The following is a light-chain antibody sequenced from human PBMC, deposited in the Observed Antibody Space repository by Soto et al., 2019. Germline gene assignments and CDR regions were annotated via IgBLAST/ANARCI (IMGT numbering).Light chain of an antibody. CDR2: AAS. J-gene: IGKJ4*01. Sequence: AIRMTQSPSSFSASTGDRVTITCRASQGISSYLAWYQQKPGKAPKLLIYAASTLQSGVPSRFSGSGSGTDFTLTISCMPSADFAHYYCQQYYSYPLTFGGGTKVDIK. CDR1: QGISSY. V-gene: IGKV1-8*01. CDR3: QQYYSYPLT.